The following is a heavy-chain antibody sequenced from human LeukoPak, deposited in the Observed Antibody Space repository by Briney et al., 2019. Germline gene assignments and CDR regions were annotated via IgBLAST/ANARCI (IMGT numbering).Heavy chain of an antibody. V-gene: IGHV3-74*01. CDR3: AKDHYWSIDY. CDR2: IKGDGIST. D-gene: IGHD3-3*01. Sequence: GGSLRLSCAASGFDFSSNWMHWVRHAPGQGLVWVSRIKGDGISTNYADSVKGRFTISRDIAKNTLYLQMNSLRAEGTGVYYCAKDHYWSIDYWGRGTLVTVSS. J-gene: IGHJ4*02. CDR1: GFDFSSNW.